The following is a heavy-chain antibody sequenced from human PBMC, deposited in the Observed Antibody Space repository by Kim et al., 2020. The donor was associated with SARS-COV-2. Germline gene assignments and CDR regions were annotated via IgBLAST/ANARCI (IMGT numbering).Heavy chain of an antibody. V-gene: IGHV4-59*13. CDR1: GGSISSYY. CDR3: ARRVRATLPGYYPHAFDI. J-gene: IGHJ3*02. CDR2: IYYSGST. Sequence: SETLSLTCTVSGGSISSYYWSWIRQPPGKGLEWIGYIYYSGSTNYNPSLKSRVTISVDTSKNQFSLKLSSVTAADTAVYYCARRVRATLPGYYPHAFDIWGQGTMVTVSS. D-gene: IGHD1-26*01.